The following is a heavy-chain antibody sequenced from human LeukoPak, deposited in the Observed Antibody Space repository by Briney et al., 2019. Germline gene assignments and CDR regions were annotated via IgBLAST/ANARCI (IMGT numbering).Heavy chain of an antibody. J-gene: IGHJ4*02. Sequence: SETLSLTCTVSGGSISSYYWSWIRQPAGKGLEWIGRIYTSGSTNYNPSLKGRVTMSVDTSKNQFSLKLSSVTAADTAVYYCARDPLIAAAGSYYFDYWGQGTLVTVSS. V-gene: IGHV4-4*07. CDR1: GGSISSYY. CDR3: ARDPLIAAAGSYYFDY. CDR2: IYTSGST. D-gene: IGHD6-13*01.